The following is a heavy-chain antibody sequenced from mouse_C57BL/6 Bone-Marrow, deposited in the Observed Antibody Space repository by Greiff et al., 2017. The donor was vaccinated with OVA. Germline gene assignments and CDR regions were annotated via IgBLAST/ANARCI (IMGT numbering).Heavy chain of an antibody. V-gene: IGHV1-82*01. Sequence: VKLVESGPELVKPGASVKISCQASGYAFSSSWMNWVKQRPGKGLEWIGRIYPGDGDTNYNGKFKGKATLTADKSSSTAYMQLSSLTSEDSAVYFCAAGYYGSSYVPYWYFDVWGTGTTVTVSS. CDR3: AAGYYGSSYVPYWYFDV. D-gene: IGHD1-1*01. J-gene: IGHJ1*03. CDR1: GYAFSSSW. CDR2: IYPGDGDT.